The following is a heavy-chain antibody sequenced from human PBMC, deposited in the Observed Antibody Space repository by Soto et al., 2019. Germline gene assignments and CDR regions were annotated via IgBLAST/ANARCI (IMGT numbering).Heavy chain of an antibody. J-gene: IGHJ4*02. V-gene: IGHV1-69*06. D-gene: IGHD5-18*01. CDR2: IIPIFGTA. CDR3: ARGGRGYSYGSFDY. Sequence: SVKVSCKASGGTFSSYAISWVRQAPGQGPEWMGGIIPIFGTANYAQKFQGRVTITADKSTSTAYMELSSLRSEDTAVYYCARGGRGYSYGSFDYWGQGTLVTVSS. CDR1: GGTFSSYA.